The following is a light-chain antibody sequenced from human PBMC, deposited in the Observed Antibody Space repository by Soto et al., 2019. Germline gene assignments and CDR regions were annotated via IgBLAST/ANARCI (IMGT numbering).Light chain of an antibody. Sequence: EIVLTQSPGTLSLSPGERATLSCRASQSVSSSSLAWYQQKPGQAPRLLIFAASSRVTGIPDRFSGSGSGTDFTLTISRLEPEDFAVYYCQQYGDSPLYTFGQGTKLEIK. CDR1: QSVSSSS. J-gene: IGKJ2*01. CDR2: AAS. CDR3: QQYGDSPLYT. V-gene: IGKV3-20*01.